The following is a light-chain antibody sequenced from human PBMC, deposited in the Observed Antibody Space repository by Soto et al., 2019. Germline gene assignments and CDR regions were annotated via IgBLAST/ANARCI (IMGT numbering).Light chain of an antibody. CDR3: QQYNSWPLT. CDR1: QSVTTY. J-gene: IGKJ4*01. V-gene: IGKV3-11*01. Sequence: EIVLTQSPATLSLSPGERANISCRASQSVTTYLAWYQQKPGQAPRLLIYDASDRATGIPARFSGSGSGTDFALTISSLEPEDFAVYYCQQYNSWPLTFGGGTKVDI. CDR2: DAS.